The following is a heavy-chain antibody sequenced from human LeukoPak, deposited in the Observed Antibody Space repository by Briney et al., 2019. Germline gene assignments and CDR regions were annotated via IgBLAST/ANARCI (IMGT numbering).Heavy chain of an antibody. D-gene: IGHD3-10*01. CDR2: IYYSGST. V-gene: IGHV4-31*03. Sequence: SQTLSLTCTVSGGSISSGGYYWSWIRQHPGKGLEWIGYIYYSGSTYYNPSLKSRVTISVDTSKNQFSLKLSSVTAADTAVYYCARDGAGASGYYFDYWGQGTLVTVSS. CDR1: GGSISSGGYY. J-gene: IGHJ4*02. CDR3: ARDGAGASGYYFDY.